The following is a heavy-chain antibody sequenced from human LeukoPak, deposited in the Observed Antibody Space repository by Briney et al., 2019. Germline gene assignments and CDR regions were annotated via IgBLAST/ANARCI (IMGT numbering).Heavy chain of an antibody. D-gene: IGHD6-19*01. J-gene: IGHJ4*02. V-gene: IGHV4-61*01. CDR1: GGSVSSGSYY. CDR3: AREVTVAGNFDY. Sequence: PSETLSLTCTVSGGSVSSGSYYWSWIRQPPGKGLEWIGYIYYSGSTNYNPSLKSRATISVDTSKNQFSLKLSSVTAADTAVYYCAREVTVAGNFDYWGQGTLVTVSS. CDR2: IYYSGST.